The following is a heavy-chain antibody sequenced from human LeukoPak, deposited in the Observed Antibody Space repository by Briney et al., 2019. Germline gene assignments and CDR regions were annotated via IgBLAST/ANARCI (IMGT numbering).Heavy chain of an antibody. CDR1: GFTFSSDS. CDR3: AKSRAGSANWALQIFDN. V-gene: IGHV3-21*01. D-gene: IGHD1-1*01. CDR2: ISSSSSYI. J-gene: IGHJ4*02. Sequence: PGGSLRLSCAASGFTFSSDSMNWVRQAPGKGLEWVSSISSSSSYIYYADSVEGRFTISRDNSKNSLFLQMNSLRAEDTAVYFCAKSRAGSANWALQIFDNWGQGTLVTVSS.